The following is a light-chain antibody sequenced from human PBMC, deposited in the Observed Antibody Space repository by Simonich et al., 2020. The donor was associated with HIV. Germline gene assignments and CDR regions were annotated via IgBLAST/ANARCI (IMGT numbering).Light chain of an antibody. J-gene: IGLJ3*02. Sequence: QTVVTQETSSSVSPGGTVTLTCALSSGSVSTSYYPTWYHQTPGPPPRTLICSTNTRSSGCPARFSGSILGNKAVLTITGAQADDEGYYYCVLYMGSGISVFGGGTKLTVL. CDR1: SGSVSTSYY. CDR2: STN. V-gene: IGLV8-61*01. CDR3: VLYMGSGISV.